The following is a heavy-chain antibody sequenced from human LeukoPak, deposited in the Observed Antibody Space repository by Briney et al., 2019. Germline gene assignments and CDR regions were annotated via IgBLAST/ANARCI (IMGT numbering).Heavy chain of an antibody. J-gene: IGHJ4*02. V-gene: IGHV1-8*01. CDR2: MNPNSGAT. D-gene: IGHD4-17*01. CDR1: GYTFTSYD. Sequence: ASVKVSCKASGYTFTSYDFNWLRQATGQGPEWMGWMNPNSGATGYAQKLQGRVTMTTDTSTSTAYMELRSLRSDDTAVYYCARDGSTVTTSESDYWGQGTLVTVSS. CDR3: ARDGSTVTTSESDY.